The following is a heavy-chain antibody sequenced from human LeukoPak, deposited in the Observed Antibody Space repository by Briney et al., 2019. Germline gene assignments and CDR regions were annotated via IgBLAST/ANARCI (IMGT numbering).Heavy chain of an antibody. CDR2: INPSDGGT. CDR1: GYTXTNYL. Sequence: GASVKVSCKASGYTXTNYLIHWVRQAPGQGLEWMGIINPSDGGTNYAQKFQGRVTMTRDTSTSTVYMELSSLKSEDTAVYYCARELRATYYFDYWGQGTLVTVSS. J-gene: IGHJ4*02. D-gene: IGHD1-26*01. CDR3: ARELRATYYFDY. V-gene: IGHV1-46*01.